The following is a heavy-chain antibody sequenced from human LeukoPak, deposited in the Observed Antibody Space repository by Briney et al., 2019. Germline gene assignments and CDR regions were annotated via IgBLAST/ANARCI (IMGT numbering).Heavy chain of an antibody. J-gene: IGHJ5*02. Sequence: RASVKVSCKASGYTFTGYYMHWVRQAPGQGLEWMGWINPNSGGTNYAQKFQGRVTMTRDTSISTAYMELSRLRSDDTAVYYCARAGCSSTSCYDGLNWFDPWGQGTLVTVSS. CDR3: ARAGCSSTSCYDGLNWFDP. CDR2: INPNSGGT. CDR1: GYTFTGYY. D-gene: IGHD2-2*01. V-gene: IGHV1-2*02.